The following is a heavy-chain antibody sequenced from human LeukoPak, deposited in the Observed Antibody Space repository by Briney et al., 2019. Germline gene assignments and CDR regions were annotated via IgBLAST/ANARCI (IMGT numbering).Heavy chain of an antibody. CDR2: ISSSGSTI. J-gene: IGHJ4*02. D-gene: IGHD4-17*01. CDR1: GFSFSDYY. CDR3: ARGVYGEHMDY. V-gene: IGHV3-11*01. Sequence: GGSLRLSCAASGFSFSDYYMSWIRQAPGKGLEWVSYISSSGSTIYYPDSVKGRFTFSSDNAKNLSHLHMNSLRAEDTAVYYCARGVYGEHMDYWGQGTLVTVSS.